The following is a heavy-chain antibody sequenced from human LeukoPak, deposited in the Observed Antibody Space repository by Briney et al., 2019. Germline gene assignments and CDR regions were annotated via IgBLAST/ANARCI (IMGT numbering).Heavy chain of an antibody. CDR1: ALTFSSYT. CDR3: ARDQGEWLVLVDY. CDR2: ISPSSGYI. J-gene: IGHJ4*02. V-gene: IGHV3-21*01. D-gene: IGHD6-19*01. Sequence: GGSLRLSCAVSALTFSSYTMKCVRPAPGKGLEWVSSISPSSGYIYYAESVRGRFTISRDNAKKSLYLQMNSLRGEDTVVYYCARDQGEWLVLVDYWGQGTLVTVSS.